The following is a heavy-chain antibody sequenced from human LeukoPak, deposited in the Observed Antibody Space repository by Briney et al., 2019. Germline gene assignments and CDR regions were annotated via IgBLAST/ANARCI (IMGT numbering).Heavy chain of an antibody. J-gene: IGHJ4*02. Sequence: GGSLRLSCTASGFTFTNYGIHWVRQAPGKGLEWVAFIQYDGGNKYYADSVKGRFTISRDNSKNTLYLQMNSLRADDTAMYYCARGSYSSSWKTFDYWGQGTLVTVSS. CDR3: ARGSYSSSWKTFDY. CDR2: IQYDGGNK. V-gene: IGHV3-30*02. CDR1: GFTFTNYG. D-gene: IGHD6-13*01.